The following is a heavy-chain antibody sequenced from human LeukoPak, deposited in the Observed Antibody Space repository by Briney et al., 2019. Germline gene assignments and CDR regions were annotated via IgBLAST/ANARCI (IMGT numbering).Heavy chain of an antibody. Sequence: VGSVKVSCKVSGYTLTELSMHWVRQAPGKGLEWMGGFDPEDGETIYAQKFQGRVTMTEDTSTDTAYMELSSLRAEDTAVYYCATERAHSGYDYYYYYGMDVWGQGTTVTVSS. CDR3: ATERAHSGYDYYYYYGMDV. V-gene: IGHV1-24*01. J-gene: IGHJ6*02. CDR2: FDPEDGET. CDR1: GYTLTELS. D-gene: IGHD5-12*01.